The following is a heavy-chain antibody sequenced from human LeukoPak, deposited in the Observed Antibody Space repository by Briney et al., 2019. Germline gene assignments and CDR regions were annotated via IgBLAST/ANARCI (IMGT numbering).Heavy chain of an antibody. J-gene: IGHJ4*02. CDR2: IYPSDSDT. V-gene: IGHV5-51*01. Sequence: GESLKISCKGSGCSFTTYWIGWVRQMPGKGLEWMGIIYPSDSDTRYSPSFQGQVTISADKSISTAYLQWSSLKASDTAMYYCARHTKYSSSSRVFEYWGQGTLVTVSS. CDR3: ARHTKYSSSSRVFEY. CDR1: GCSFTTYW. D-gene: IGHD6-6*01.